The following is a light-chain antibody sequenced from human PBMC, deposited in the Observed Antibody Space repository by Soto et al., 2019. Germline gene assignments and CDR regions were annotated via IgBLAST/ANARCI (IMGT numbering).Light chain of an antibody. J-gene: IGKJ1*01. CDR3: MQALQTRWT. CDR2: LGS. V-gene: IGKV2-28*01. Sequence: DIVMTQSPLSLPVTPGQPSSSSCRSSESLLHSNGYNYLDCYLQKPGQSPQLLIYLGSNRASGVPDRFSGSGSGTDFTLKISRVEAEDVGVYYCMQALQTRWTFGQGTKVDIK. CDR1: ESLLHSNGYNY.